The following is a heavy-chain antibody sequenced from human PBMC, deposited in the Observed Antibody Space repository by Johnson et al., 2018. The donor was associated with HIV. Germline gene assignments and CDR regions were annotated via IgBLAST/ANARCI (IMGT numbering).Heavy chain of an antibody. Sequence: QVQLVESGGGLVQPGGSLRLSCAASGFTFSTYDMNGVRQAPGKGLEGVAVISYDGSNTYYADSVNGRFTISRDNSKNTLYLQMNSLRAEDTAVYYCARDRGQQLPYDAFDIWGQGTMVTVSS. J-gene: IGHJ3*02. D-gene: IGHD6-13*01. CDR2: ISYDGSNT. CDR1: GFTFSTYD. V-gene: IGHV3-30*03. CDR3: ARDRGQQLPYDAFDI.